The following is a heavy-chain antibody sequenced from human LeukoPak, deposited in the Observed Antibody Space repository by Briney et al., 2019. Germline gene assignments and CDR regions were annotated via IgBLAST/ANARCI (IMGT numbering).Heavy chain of an antibody. CDR2: ISANTGNP. V-gene: IGHV7-4-1*02. CDR3: ARDRGILTANYNAAWFDP. D-gene: IGHD3-9*01. CDR1: GYTFSSYA. J-gene: IGHJ5*02. Sequence: ASVKVSCKASGYTFSSYAMNWVRQAPGQGLEWMGRISANTGNPTYAQGFTGRFVFSLDTSVSTAYLQIRSLKAEDTAVYFCARDRGILTANYNAAWFDPWGQGTLVTVSS.